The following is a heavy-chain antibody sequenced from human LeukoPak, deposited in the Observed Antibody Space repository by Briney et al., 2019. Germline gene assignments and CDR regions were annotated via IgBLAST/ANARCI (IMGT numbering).Heavy chain of an antibody. Sequence: PGRSLRLSCAASGFTFSSYAMHWVRQAPGKGLEWVAVISYDGSNKYYADSVKGRLAISRDNSKNTLYLQMNSLRAEDTAVYYCATDYDSSGYDYWGQGTLVTVSS. J-gene: IGHJ4*02. D-gene: IGHD3-22*01. CDR3: ATDYDSSGYDY. CDR1: GFTFSSYA. V-gene: IGHV3-30*09. CDR2: ISYDGSNK.